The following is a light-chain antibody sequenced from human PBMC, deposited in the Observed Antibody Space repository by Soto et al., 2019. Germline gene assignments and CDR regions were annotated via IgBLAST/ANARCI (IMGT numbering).Light chain of an antibody. CDR1: HDIGSW. V-gene: IGKV1-5*03. CDR2: KAS. J-gene: IGKJ1*01. Sequence: DIQMTQSPSSLSASVGDRVTITCLASHDIGSWLDWYQQKPGKAPKLLIYKASTLKTGVPSRFSGSGSGTEFTLTISSLQPDDFATYYCQHYNSYSEAFGQGTKVDIK. CDR3: QHYNSYSEA.